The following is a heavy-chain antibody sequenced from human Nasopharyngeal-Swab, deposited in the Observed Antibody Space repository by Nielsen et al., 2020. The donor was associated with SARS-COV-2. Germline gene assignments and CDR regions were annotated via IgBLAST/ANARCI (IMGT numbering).Heavy chain of an antibody. CDR1: GFTVSSNY. CDR3: ARAWGTMGPAFDY. V-gene: IGHV3-53*01. CDR2: IYSGGST. D-gene: IGHD3-10*01. J-gene: IGHJ4*02. Sequence: GESLKISCAASGFTVSSNYMNWVRQAPGKGLEWVSVIYSGGSTYYADSVKGRFTISRDNSKNTLYLQMDSLTAEDTAVYYCARAWGTMGPAFDYWGQGTLVTVSS.